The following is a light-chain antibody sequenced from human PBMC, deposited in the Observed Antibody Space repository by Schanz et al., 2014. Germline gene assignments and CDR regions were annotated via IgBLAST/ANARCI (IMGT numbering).Light chain of an antibody. J-gene: IGKJ1*01. CDR3: QQYSGYST. Sequence: EIVMTQSPATLSVSPGERATLSCKASQSVSSNLAWYQQKPGQAPRLLMYGASTRDTGIPARFSGSGSGTEFTLTIGSLQSEDFAVYYCQQYSGYSTFGQGTKVEVK. CDR2: GAS. V-gene: IGKV3-15*01. CDR1: QSVSSN.